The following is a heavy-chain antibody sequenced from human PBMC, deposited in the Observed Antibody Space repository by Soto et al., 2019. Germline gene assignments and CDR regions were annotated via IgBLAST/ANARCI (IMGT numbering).Heavy chain of an antibody. CDR3: AKAGANSSTWHSNWFDP. V-gene: IGHV3-74*01. J-gene: IGHJ5*02. CDR1: GFTVSNNW. Sequence: GSLRLSCAASGFTVSNNWMHWVRQAPGKGPVWVSRINSDGSSTYYADSVKGRFTISRDNSKNTLFLQMNSLRADDTAMYYCAKAGANSSTWHSNWFDPWGQGTLVTVSS. D-gene: IGHD6-6*01. CDR2: INSDGSST.